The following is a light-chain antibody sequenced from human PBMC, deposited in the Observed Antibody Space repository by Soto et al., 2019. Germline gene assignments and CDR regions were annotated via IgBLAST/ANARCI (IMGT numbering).Light chain of an antibody. J-gene: IGKJ3*01. Sequence: EIVLTQSPATLSLSPGERATLSCRASQSLSNFLAWYQQKPGQAPRLLIYDASNRATGIPVRFSGSESGTDFTLTIIRLEREDFAVYYCQQRSHLFTFGPVTTVEI. CDR2: DAS. CDR1: QSLSNF. CDR3: QQRSHLFT. V-gene: IGKV3-11*01.